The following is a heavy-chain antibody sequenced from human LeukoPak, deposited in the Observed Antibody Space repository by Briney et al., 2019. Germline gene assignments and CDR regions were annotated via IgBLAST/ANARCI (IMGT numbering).Heavy chain of an antibody. D-gene: IGHD3-10*01. CDR3: ARDLSGRGSGSYLGWFDP. CDR1: GFTVSSNY. CDR2: IYSGGST. J-gene: IGHJ5*02. V-gene: IGHV3-66*01. Sequence: GGSLRLSCAASGFTVSSNYMSWVRQAPGKGLEWVSVIYSGGSTYYADSVKGRFTISRDNSKNTLYLQMNSLRAEDTAVYYCARDLSGRGSGSYLGWFDPWGQGTLVTVSS.